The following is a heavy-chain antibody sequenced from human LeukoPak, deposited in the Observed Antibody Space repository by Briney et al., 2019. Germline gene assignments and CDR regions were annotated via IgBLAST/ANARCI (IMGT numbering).Heavy chain of an antibody. CDR1: GFTFSSYG. CDR2: IWYDGSNK. V-gene: IGHV3-33*01. J-gene: IGHJ1*01. CDR3: ARDELYSSSWPYFQH. Sequence: GGSLRLSCAASGFTFSSYGMHWVRRAPGKGLEWVADIWYDGSNKYYADSVKGRFTISRDNSKNTLYLQMNSLRAEDTAVYYCARDELYSSSWPYFQHWGQGTLVTVSS. D-gene: IGHD6-13*01.